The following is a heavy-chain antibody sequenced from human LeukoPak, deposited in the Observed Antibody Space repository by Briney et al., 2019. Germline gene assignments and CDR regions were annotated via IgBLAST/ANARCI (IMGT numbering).Heavy chain of an antibody. CDR2: IIPILGIA. D-gene: IGHD3-22*01. J-gene: IGHJ4*02. V-gene: IGHV1-69*04. CDR3: ARAGLGGYDSSGYLDY. CDR1: GYTFTSYY. Sequence: GASVKVSCKASGYTFTSYYMHWVRQAPGQGLEWMGRIIPILGIANYAQKFQGRVTITADKSTSTAYMELSSLRSEDTAVYYCARAGLGGYDSSGYLDYWGQGTLVTVSS.